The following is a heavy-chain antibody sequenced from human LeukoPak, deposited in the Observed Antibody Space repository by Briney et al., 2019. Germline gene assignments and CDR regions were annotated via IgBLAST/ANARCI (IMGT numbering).Heavy chain of an antibody. J-gene: IGHJ4*02. CDR2: IDWDGGE. CDR3: ARIGQFRDAGFTSYHFDF. D-gene: IGHD3-9*01. Sequence: TLSLTCTVSGGSISSYYWSWIRQPPGKALEWLALIDWDGGEYYSTSLTSRLTISKDTSKNQVILTMTNMDPVDTATYYCARIGQFRDAGFTSYHFDFWGQGTLVTVSS. CDR1: GGSISSYY. V-gene: IGHV2-70*18.